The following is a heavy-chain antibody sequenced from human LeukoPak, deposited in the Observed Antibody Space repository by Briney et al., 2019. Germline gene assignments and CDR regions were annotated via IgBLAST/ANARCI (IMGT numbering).Heavy chain of an antibody. CDR3: AKTIGITMGRYYYYGMDV. CDR2: ISGSGGST. CDR1: GFTFSSYA. D-gene: IGHD3-10*01. J-gene: IGHJ6*02. Sequence: GGSLRLSCAASGFTFSSYAMSWFRQAPGKGLEWVSAISGSGGSTYYADSVKGRFTISRDNSKNTLYLQMNSLRAEDTAVYYCAKTIGITMGRYYYYGMDVSGQGTTVSVSS. V-gene: IGHV3-23*01.